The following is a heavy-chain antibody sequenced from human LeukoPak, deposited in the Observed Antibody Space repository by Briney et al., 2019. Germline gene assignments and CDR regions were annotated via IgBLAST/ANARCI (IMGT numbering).Heavy chain of an antibody. CDR1: GFTFSSYE. J-gene: IGHJ4*02. CDR2: ISSSGSAI. Sequence: PGGSLRLSCAASGFTFSSYEMNWVRQAPGKGLEWVSYISSSGSAIFYADSVKGRFTISRDNAKNSLYLQMNSLRAEDTAVYYCALQGLMFGGATFDYWGQGTLVTVSS. D-gene: IGHD3-16*01. V-gene: IGHV3-48*03. CDR3: ALQGLMFGGATFDY.